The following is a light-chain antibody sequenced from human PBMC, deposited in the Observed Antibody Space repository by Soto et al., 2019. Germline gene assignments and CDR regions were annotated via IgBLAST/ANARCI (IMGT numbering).Light chain of an antibody. CDR3: QQYSAWPLT. CDR1: QTVSSI. V-gene: IGKV3-15*01. CDR2: GAS. Sequence: EIVMTQSPATLSVSPGERATLFCRASQTVSSIFLAWYQQKPGQAPRLLIHGASTRATGIPARFSGSGSGTEFTLTISSLQSEDFAVYYCQQYSAWPLTFGGG. J-gene: IGKJ4*01.